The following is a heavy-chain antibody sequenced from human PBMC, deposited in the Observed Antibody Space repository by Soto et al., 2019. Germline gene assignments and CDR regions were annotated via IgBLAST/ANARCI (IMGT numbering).Heavy chain of an antibody. J-gene: IGHJ5*02. Sequence: QVQLVQSVAEVKKPGSSVKVSCKASGGTFSSYAISWVRQAPGQGLEWMGGIIPIFGTANYAQKFQGRVTITADESTSTAYLELSSLRSEDTAVSYCARDVAAAGKVWFDPWGQGTMFTFSS. CDR3: ARDVAAAGKVWFDP. CDR1: GGTFSSYA. CDR2: IIPIFGTA. V-gene: IGHV1-69*01. D-gene: IGHD6-13*01.